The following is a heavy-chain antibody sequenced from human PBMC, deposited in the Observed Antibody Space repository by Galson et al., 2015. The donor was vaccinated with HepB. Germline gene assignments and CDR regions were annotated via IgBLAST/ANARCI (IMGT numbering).Heavy chain of an antibody. CDR2: ISWDGGST. CDR3: AKDKYRLIYWYFDL. J-gene: IGHJ2*01. D-gene: IGHD2/OR15-2a*01. CDR1: GFTFDDYT. Sequence: SLRLSCAASGFTFDDYTMHWVRQAPGKGLEWVSLISWDGGSTYYADSVKGRFTISRDNSKNSLYLQMNSLRTEDTALYYCAKDKYRLIYWYFDLWGRGTLVTVSS. V-gene: IGHV3-43*01.